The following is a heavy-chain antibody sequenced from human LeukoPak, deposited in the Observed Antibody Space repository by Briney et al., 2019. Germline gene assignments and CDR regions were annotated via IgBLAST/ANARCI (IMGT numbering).Heavy chain of an antibody. Sequence: PGGSLRLSCAASGFKFDDYAMHWVRQAPGKGLEWVSLIIGDGGSTYYADSVKGRFTVSRDNSKNSLYLQMNSLRTEDTALYYCAKDMEGDYGDYLGTDFWGQGTLVTVSS. CDR3: AKDMEGDYGDYLGTDF. J-gene: IGHJ4*02. V-gene: IGHV3-43*02. CDR1: GFKFDDYA. CDR2: IIGDGGST. D-gene: IGHD4-17*01.